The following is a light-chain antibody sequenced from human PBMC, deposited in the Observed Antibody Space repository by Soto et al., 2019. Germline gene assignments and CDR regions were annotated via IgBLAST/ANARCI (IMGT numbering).Light chain of an antibody. CDR3: HPYGTSPPYT. J-gene: IGKJ2*01. CDR2: GES. Sequence: EIVLTQSPGTLSLSPGERATLSCRASQSVSSSYFAWFQQKPGQAPRLLIYGESSRATGIPDRFSGSGSGIDFTLTISRLEPEDFAVYYCHPYGTSPPYTFGQGTKLEIK. V-gene: IGKV3-20*01. CDR1: QSVSSSY.